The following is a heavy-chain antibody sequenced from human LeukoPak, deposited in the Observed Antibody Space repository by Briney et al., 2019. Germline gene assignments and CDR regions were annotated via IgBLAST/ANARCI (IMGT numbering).Heavy chain of an antibody. Sequence: SETLSLTCTVSGGSISSYYWSWIRQPPGKGLEWIGYIYYGENTNYNPSLKSRVTMSVDTSMNQFSLKLSSVTAADTAVYYCARVGGSNYYYYGMDVWGQGPRSPSP. V-gene: IGHV4-59*01. D-gene: IGHD2-15*01. CDR3: ARVGGSNYYYYGMDV. J-gene: IGHJ6*02. CDR2: IYYGENT. CDR1: GGSISSYY.